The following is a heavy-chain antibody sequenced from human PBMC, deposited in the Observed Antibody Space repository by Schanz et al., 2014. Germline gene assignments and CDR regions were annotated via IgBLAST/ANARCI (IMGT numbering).Heavy chain of an antibody. CDR2: VSSYDTTV. V-gene: IGHV3-11*01. CDR3: ARYGFRKFGVVYGLAV. J-gene: IGHJ6*02. D-gene: IGHD3-3*01. Sequence: QVQLLESGGGLFKPGGSLRLSCAGSGFTFADYYMTWIRQAPGKGLEWISYVSSYDTTVSYPDSVKGRFTISRDNAKNSVYLQMNSLRVEDTAVYYCARYGFRKFGVVYGLAVWGQGTTVTVS. CDR1: GFTFADYY.